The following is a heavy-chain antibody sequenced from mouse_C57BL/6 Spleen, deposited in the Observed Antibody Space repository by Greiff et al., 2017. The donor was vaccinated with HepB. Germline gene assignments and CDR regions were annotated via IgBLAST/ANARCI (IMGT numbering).Heavy chain of an antibody. J-gene: IGHJ1*03. CDR1: GYSITSGYY. CDR2: ISYDGSN. CDR3: ARGYGYHWYFDG. D-gene: IGHD2-2*01. Sequence: LMESGPGLVKPSQSLSLTCSVTGYSITSGYYWNWIRQFPGNKLEWMGYISYDGSNNYNPSLKNRISITRDTSKNQFFLKLNSVTTEDTATYYCARGYGYHWYFDGWGTGTTVTVSS. V-gene: IGHV3-6*01.